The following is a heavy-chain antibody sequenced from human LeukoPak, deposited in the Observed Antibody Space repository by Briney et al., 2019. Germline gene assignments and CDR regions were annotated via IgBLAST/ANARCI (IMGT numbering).Heavy chain of an antibody. D-gene: IGHD3-10*01. J-gene: IGHJ4*02. V-gene: IGHV5-51*01. CDR1: GYSFSSYW. CDR3: ARNRGDNTFDY. Sequence: GESLKISCKGSGYSFSSYWIGWVRPMPGKGLEWMGFIYPGESDTKYSPSFQCQVTISADKSISTAYLQWRSLKASDTAMYYCARNRGDNTFDYWGQGILVTVSS. CDR2: IYPGESDT.